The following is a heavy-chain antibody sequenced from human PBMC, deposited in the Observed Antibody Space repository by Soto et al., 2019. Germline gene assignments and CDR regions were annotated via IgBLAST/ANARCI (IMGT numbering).Heavy chain of an antibody. V-gene: IGHV3-7*04. CDR3: VRARVAY. CDR1: GFTFNNYW. J-gene: IGHJ4*02. Sequence: GGSLRLSCTTSGFTFNNYWMTWVRQAPGKGLEWVATIKEDGSEKYYGDSLRGRFTIYRDNAENSLYLQMNSLRAEDTAVYYCVRARVAYWGQGSLVTVSS. CDR2: IKEDGSEK.